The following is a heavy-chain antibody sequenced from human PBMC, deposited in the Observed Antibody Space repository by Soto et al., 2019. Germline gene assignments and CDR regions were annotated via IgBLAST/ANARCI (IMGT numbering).Heavy chain of an antibody. CDR2: INHSGST. Sequence: XGTLSLTCAVYGGSFSGYYWSWIRQPPGKGLEWIGEINHSGSTNYNPSLKSRVTISVDTSKNQFSLKLSSVTAADTAVYYCARCRLGGYDYWYYYYYGMDVWGQGTTVTVSS. V-gene: IGHV4-34*01. CDR3: ARCRLGGYDYWYYYYYGMDV. J-gene: IGHJ6*02. CDR1: GGSFSGYY. D-gene: IGHD5-12*01.